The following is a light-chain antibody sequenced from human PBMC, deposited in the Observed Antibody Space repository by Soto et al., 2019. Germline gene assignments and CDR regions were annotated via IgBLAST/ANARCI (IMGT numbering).Light chain of an antibody. V-gene: IGLV1-51*01. Sequence: QSVLTQPPSVSAAPGQKVTVSCSGSSSNIGKNYVSWYQHFPGTAPKLLIYDNNKRPSGIPDRFSGSKSGTSATLGITGLQTGDEADYYCGTWDSSLSAVVFGAGTKLTVL. CDR2: DNN. CDR1: SSNIGKNY. J-gene: IGLJ2*01. CDR3: GTWDSSLSAVV.